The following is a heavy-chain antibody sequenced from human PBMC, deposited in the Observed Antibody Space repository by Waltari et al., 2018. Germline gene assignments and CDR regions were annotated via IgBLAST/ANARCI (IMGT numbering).Heavy chain of an antibody. D-gene: IGHD4-17*01. CDR1: GYSFTLHY. CDR3: ARGYYGDFTLDY. Sequence: QVQLVQSGAAVKKPGASVKVSCNAYGYSFTLHYIHWVRQAPGQGLEWMGWINPNSGGTNYAQKFQGRVTMTRDTSISTAYMEVSRLRSDDTAVYYCARGYYGDFTLDYWGQGTLVTVSS. CDR2: INPNSGGT. J-gene: IGHJ4*02. V-gene: IGHV1-2*02.